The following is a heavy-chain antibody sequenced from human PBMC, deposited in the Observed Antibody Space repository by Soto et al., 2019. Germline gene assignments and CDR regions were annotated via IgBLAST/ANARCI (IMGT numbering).Heavy chain of an antibody. D-gene: IGHD6-6*01. CDR3: ARDYHDSSSVCHDY. J-gene: IGHJ4*02. V-gene: IGHV1-18*01. CDR1: GYTFTSYG. Sequence: ASVKVSCKASGYTFTSYGISWVRQAPGQGLEWMGWISAYNGNTNYAQKLQGRVTMTTDTSTSTAYVELRSLRSDDTAVYYCARDYHDSSSVCHDYWGQGTLVTVSS. CDR2: ISAYNGNT.